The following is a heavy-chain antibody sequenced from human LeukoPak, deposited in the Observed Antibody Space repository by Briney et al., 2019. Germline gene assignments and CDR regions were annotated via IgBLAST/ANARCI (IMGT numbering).Heavy chain of an antibody. Sequence: PSETLSLTCSVSGYSIASGYYWGWIRQSPGKGLEWIGSVYHDGSTYYNPSLKSRVTVSADTSKNQISLSLSSVTVTDTAVYYCARDFFGRAAGAGNWFDPWGQGTLVTVSS. CDR2: VYHDGST. V-gene: IGHV4-38-2*02. CDR1: GYSIASGYY. CDR3: ARDFFGRAAGAGNWFDP. J-gene: IGHJ5*02. D-gene: IGHD6-13*01.